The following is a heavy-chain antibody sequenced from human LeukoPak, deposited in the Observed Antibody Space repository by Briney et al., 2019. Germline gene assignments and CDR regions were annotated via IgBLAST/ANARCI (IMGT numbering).Heavy chain of an antibody. J-gene: IGHJ4*01. CDR1: GFIFSNYA. CDR3: AKWGDYDILTGSYDSDY. V-gene: IGHV3-23*01. Sequence: PGASLSLSCAASGFIFSNYAMSGVRQAPGKGLEWVSTIGGRDGYTYYAVSVKGRFTVPRNHPNNTLSLQMTTLRLENTAAYYCAKWGDYDILTGSYDSDYWGHGTLVTVSS. CDR2: IGGRDGYT. D-gene: IGHD3-9*01.